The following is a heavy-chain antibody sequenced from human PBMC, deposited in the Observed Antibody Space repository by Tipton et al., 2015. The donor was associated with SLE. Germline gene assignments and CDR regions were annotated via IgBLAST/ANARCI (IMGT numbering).Heavy chain of an antibody. V-gene: IGHV4-38-2*01. Sequence: TLSLTCAVSGYSISSGYYWGWIRQPPGKGLEWIGSIYHSGSTYYNPSLKSRVTISVDTSKNQFSLKLSSVTAADTAVYYCARGDYYDSSGMGGYWGQGTLVTVSS. CDR2: IYHSGST. CDR3: ARGDYYDSSGMGGY. J-gene: IGHJ4*02. CDR1: GYSISSGYY. D-gene: IGHD3-22*01.